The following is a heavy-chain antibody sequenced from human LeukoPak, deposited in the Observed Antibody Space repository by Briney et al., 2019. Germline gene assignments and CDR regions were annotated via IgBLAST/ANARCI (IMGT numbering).Heavy chain of an antibody. CDR3: ARTPAGSGNWFDP. V-gene: IGHV3-53*01. CDR2: IYSGGDT. J-gene: IGHJ5*02. D-gene: IGHD6-13*01. Sequence: GGSLRLSCAASGFTVRSDYMSWVRQAPGKGLEWVSIIYSGGDTYYADSVKGRFTISRDNSKNTLYLQMNSLRAEDTAAYFCARTPAGSGNWFDPWGQGTLVTVS. CDR1: GFTVRSDY.